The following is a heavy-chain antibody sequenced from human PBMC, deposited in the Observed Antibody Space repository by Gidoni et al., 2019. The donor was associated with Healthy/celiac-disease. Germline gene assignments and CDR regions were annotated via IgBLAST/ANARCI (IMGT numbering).Heavy chain of an antibody. J-gene: IGHJ6*02. CDR1: GGTFSSYA. CDR3: ARWPDYGDYVTYGMDV. CDR2: IIPILGIE. V-gene: IGHV1-69*04. D-gene: IGHD4-17*01. Sequence: QVQLVQYGAEVKKPGYSVKVSCKAYGGTFSSYAISWLRQAPGQGLEWMGRIIPILGIENYAQKFQGRVTITADKSTSTAYMELSSLRSEDTAVYYCARWPDYGDYVTYGMDVWGQVTTVTVSS.